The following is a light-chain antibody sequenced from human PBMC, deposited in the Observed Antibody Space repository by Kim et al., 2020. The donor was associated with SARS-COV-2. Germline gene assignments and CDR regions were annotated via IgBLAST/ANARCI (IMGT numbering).Light chain of an antibody. CDR3: QQSYSPSLT. V-gene: IGKV1-39*01. CDR2: TAS. Sequence: DIQMTQSPSSLSASVGDRVTITCRASQDISRYLNWYQQKPGKAPKLLIYTASSLQSGVPSRFTGSGSETDFTLTISSLHPEFFATYYCQQSYSPSLTFGQGTKVDIK. J-gene: IGKJ1*01. CDR1: QDISRY.